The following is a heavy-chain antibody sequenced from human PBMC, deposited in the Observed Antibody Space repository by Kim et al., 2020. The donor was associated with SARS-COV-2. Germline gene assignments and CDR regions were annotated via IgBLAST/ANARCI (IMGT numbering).Heavy chain of an antibody. D-gene: IGHD3-3*01. CDR3: ARDKARDLWSGFEYFQH. J-gene: IGHJ1*01. V-gene: IGHV1-69*01. Sequence: QGRVTITADEATSTAYMELSSLRSEDTAVYYCARDKARDLWSGFEYFQHWGQGTLVTVSS.